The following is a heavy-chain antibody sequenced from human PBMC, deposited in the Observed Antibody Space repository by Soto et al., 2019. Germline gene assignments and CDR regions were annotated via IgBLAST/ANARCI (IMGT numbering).Heavy chain of an antibody. CDR1: GGTFSSYA. J-gene: IGHJ6*02. Sequence: SVKVSCKASGGTFSSYAISWVRQAPGQGLEWMGGIIPIFGTANYAQKFQGRVTITADESTSTAYMELSSLRSEDTAVYYCARHQRAHPAPHSYYNGMDVWGQGTTVTVSS. D-gene: IGHD6-25*01. CDR2: IIPIFGTA. V-gene: IGHV1-69*13. CDR3: ARHQRAHPAPHSYYNGMDV.